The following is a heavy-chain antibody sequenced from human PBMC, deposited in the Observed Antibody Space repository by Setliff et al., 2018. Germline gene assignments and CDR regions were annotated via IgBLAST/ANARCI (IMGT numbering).Heavy chain of an antibody. D-gene: IGHD6-13*01. V-gene: IGHV3-74*01. Sequence: PGGSLRLSCAASGFTFSAHYMDWLRQAPGKGLEWVGRINSDGSTTSFADSVKGRFTISRDNAKNTLYLQMNSLRAEDTAVYYCAGDQKSFSAGTSFYYWGQGTLVTVSS. J-gene: IGHJ4*02. CDR3: AGDQKSFSAGTSFYY. CDR2: INSDGSTT. CDR1: GFTFSAHY.